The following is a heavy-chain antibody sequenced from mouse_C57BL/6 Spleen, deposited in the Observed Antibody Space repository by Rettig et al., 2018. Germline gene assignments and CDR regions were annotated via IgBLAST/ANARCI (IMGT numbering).Heavy chain of an antibody. V-gene: IGHV1-15*01. CDR3: TRRTVRSDFDV. J-gene: IGHJ1*03. Sequence: SVTLSCKASGYTFTDYEMHWVKQTPVHGLEWIGAIDPETGGTAYNQKFKGKAILTADKSSSTAYMELRSLTSEDSAVYYCTRRTVRSDFDVWGTGTTVTVSS. CDR1: GYTFTDYE. CDR2: IDPETGGT. D-gene: IGHD1-1*01.